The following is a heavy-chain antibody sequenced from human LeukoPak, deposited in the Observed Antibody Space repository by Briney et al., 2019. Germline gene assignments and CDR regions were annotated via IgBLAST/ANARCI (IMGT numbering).Heavy chain of an antibody. V-gene: IGHV3-30*03. D-gene: IGHD2-2*01. CDR1: GFTFSSYG. J-gene: IGHJ4*02. CDR2: ISYDGSNK. CDR3: ASFVVPAVNYYFDY. Sequence: GGSLRLSCAASGFTFSSYGMHWVRQAPGKGLEWVAVISYDGSNKYYADSVKGRFTISRDNSKNTLYLQMNSLRAEDTAVYYCASFVVPAVNYYFDYWGQGTLVTVSS.